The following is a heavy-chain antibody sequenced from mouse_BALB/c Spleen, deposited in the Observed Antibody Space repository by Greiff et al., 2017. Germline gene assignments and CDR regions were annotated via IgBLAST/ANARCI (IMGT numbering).Heavy chain of an antibody. J-gene: IGHJ2*01. Sequence: QVQLKESGAELMKPGASVKISCKATGYTFSSYWIEWVKQRPGHGLEWIGEILPGSGSTNYNEKFKGKATFTADTSSNTAYMQLSSLTSEDSAVYYCARRGYYGYFDYWGQGTTLTVSS. CDR2: ILPGSGST. V-gene: IGHV1-9*01. D-gene: IGHD1-1*01. CDR3: ARRGYYGYFDY. CDR1: GYTFSSYW.